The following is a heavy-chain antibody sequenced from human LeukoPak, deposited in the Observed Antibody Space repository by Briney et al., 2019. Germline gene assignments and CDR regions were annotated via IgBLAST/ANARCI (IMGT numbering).Heavy chain of an antibody. CDR3: ARDGGYSYADYYYYGMDV. J-gene: IGHJ6*02. CDR1: GGSISSYY. V-gene: IGHV4-59*01. Sequence: PSETLSLTCTVSGGSISSYYWSWIRQPPGKGLEWIGYIYYSGSTNYNPSLKSRVTISVDTSKNQFSLKLSSVTAADTAVYYCARDGGYSYADYYYYGMDVWGQGTTVTVSS. CDR2: IYYSGST. D-gene: IGHD5-18*01.